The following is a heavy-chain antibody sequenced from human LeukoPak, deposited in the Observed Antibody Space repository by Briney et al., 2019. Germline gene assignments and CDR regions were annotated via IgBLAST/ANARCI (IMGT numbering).Heavy chain of an antibody. CDR3: ARDSPPDD. J-gene: IGHJ4*02. V-gene: IGHV3-48*01. CDR1: GFTFSRNS. CDR2: ISSSSSTI. Sequence: GGSLRLSCAASGFTFSRNSMNWVRQAPGKGLEGVSYISSSSSTIYYAASVKGRFTFSRDNAKNSLYLQMSSLSAEDTAVYCCARDSPPDDWGQGTLVTVPS.